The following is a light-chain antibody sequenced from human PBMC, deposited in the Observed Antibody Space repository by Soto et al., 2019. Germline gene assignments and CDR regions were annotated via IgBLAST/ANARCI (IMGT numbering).Light chain of an antibody. CDR2: DTS. V-gene: IGKV3-20*01. CDR3: QQYGTSEII. CDR1: QSVSSNY. Sequence: EIVLTQSPGIVSLSPGERATLSCRASQSVSSNYVAWFQQKTGQAPRLLIYDTSSRATGIPDRFSGSGSGTDFTLTISRLEPEDFAVFFCQQYGTSEIIFGQGTRLEIK. J-gene: IGKJ5*01.